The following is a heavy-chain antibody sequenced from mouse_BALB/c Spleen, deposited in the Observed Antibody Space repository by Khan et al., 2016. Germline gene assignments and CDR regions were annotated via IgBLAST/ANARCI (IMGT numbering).Heavy chain of an antibody. V-gene: IGHV1-54*01. CDR3: ARYDGNYSSMDY. D-gene: IGHD2-3*01. J-gene: IGHJ4*01. Sequence: QVQLQQSGAELVRPGTSVKVSCKASGYAFTNYLIEWVKQRPGQGLEWIGVINPGSGGTNYNEKFKGKATLTADKSSSTAYMQLSSLTSDDSAVYFCARYDGNYSSMDYWGQGTSVTVSS. CDR2: INPGSGGT. CDR1: GYAFTNYL.